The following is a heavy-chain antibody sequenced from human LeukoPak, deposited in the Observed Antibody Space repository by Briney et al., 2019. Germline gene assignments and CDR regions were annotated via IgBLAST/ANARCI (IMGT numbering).Heavy chain of an antibody. CDR3: ARDMAGSGYDGEFDN. D-gene: IGHD5-12*01. V-gene: IGHV3-74*01. CDR2: ISRDGSST. J-gene: IGHJ4*02. CDR1: GFTFSGHW. Sequence: GGSLRLSCAASGFTFSGHWMHWVRQAPGKGLVWVSGISRDGSSTNYADSVKGRFTISRDNAKNTLNLQMNSLRAEDTAVYYCARDMAGSGYDGEFDNWGQGTLVTVSS.